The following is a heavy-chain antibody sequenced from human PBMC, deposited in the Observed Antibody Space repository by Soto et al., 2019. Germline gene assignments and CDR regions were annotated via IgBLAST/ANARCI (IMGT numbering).Heavy chain of an antibody. V-gene: IGHV1-69*13. D-gene: IGHD6-6*01. CDR3: ARGKFEYSSSLDY. Sequence: SVKVSCKASGGTFSSYAISWVRQAPGQGLECMGGIIPIFGTANYAQKFQGRVTITAXXXXSXXXMXLXXLRXEXTAVYYYARGKFEYSSSLDYWGQGTLVTVSS. J-gene: IGHJ4*02. CDR2: IIPIFGTA. CDR1: GGTFSSYA.